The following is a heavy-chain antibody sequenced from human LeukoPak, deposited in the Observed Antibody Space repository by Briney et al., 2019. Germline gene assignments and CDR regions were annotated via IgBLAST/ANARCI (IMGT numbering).Heavy chain of an antibody. Sequence: SETLSLTCTVSGGSINSHSYYWGWIRQPPGKGLEWIGSVYYDGTSYFNPSLKTRVGVFVDTSRDPFSLDLDFVTAADTALYYCVRHISTNTGYFDSCGQGTLVSVSS. D-gene: IGHD5-24*01. V-gene: IGHV4-39*01. CDR1: GGSINSHSYY. CDR2: VYYDGTS. CDR3: VRHISTNTGYFDS. J-gene: IGHJ4*02.